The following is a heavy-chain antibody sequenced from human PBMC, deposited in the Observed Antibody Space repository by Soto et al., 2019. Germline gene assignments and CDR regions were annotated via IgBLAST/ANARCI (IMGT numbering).Heavy chain of an antibody. Sequence: QVQLQQWGAGLLTPSETLSLTCAVYGGSFSGYYWSWIRQPPGKGLEWIGEINHSGSTNYNPSLKSRVTISVDTSKNQFSLKLRSVTAADKAVYYCARYDGSGTRGVDYWGQGTLVTVSS. CDR2: INHSGST. CDR1: GGSFSGYY. CDR3: ARYDGSGTRGVDY. J-gene: IGHJ4*02. V-gene: IGHV4-34*01. D-gene: IGHD3-10*01.